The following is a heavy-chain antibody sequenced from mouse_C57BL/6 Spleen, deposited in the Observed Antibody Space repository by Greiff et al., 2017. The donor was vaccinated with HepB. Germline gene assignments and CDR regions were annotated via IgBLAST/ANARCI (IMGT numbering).Heavy chain of an antibody. CDR1: GFTFSDYG. CDR2: ISSGSSTI. D-gene: IGHD2-4*01. Sequence: EVKLVESGGGLVKPGGSLKLSCAASGFTFSDYGMHWVRQAPEKGLEWVAYISSGSSTIYYADTVKGRFTITRDNAKSTLFLQMTSLRSEDTAIYYCARSYYDYHFAYWGQGTLVTVSA. V-gene: IGHV5-17*01. CDR3: ARSYYDYHFAY. J-gene: IGHJ3*01.